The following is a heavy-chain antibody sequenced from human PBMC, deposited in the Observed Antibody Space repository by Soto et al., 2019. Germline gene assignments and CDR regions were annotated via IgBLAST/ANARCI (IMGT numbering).Heavy chain of an antibody. J-gene: IGHJ5*02. Sequence: SETLSLTCAVYGGSFSGYYWSWIRQPPGKGLEWIGEINHSGSTNYNPSLKSRVTISVDTSKDQFSLKLGSVTAADTAVYYCARNPRILGYCSGGSCYSARLNWFDPWGQGTLVTVSS. V-gene: IGHV4-34*01. CDR2: INHSGST. CDR3: ARNPRILGYCSGGSCYSARLNWFDP. D-gene: IGHD2-15*01. CDR1: GGSFSGYY.